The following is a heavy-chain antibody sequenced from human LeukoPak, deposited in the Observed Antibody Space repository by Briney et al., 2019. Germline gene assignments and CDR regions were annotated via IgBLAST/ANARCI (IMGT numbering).Heavy chain of an antibody. CDR2: ISAYNGNT. V-gene: IGHV1-18*01. CDR3: ASEYYDSSVGAFDI. Sequence: GASVKVSCKASGYTFTSYVISWVRQAPGQGREGMGWISAYNGNTNYAQKLQGRVTMTTDTSTSTAYMELRSLRSDDTAVHYCASEYYDSSVGAFDIWGQGTMVTVSS. CDR1: GYTFTSYV. J-gene: IGHJ3*02. D-gene: IGHD3-22*01.